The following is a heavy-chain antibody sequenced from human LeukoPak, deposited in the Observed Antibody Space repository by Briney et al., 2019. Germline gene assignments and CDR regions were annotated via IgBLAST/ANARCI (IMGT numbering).Heavy chain of an antibody. CDR3: AKDKHRLVGATTGFDY. Sequence: GRSLRLSCAASGFTFDDYAMHWVRQAPGKGLEWVSGISWNSGSIGYADSVKGRFTISRDNAKNSLYLQMNSLRAEDTALYYCAKDKHRLVGATTGFDYCGQGTLVTVSS. V-gene: IGHV3-9*01. D-gene: IGHD1-26*01. J-gene: IGHJ4*02. CDR2: ISWNSGSI. CDR1: GFTFDDYA.